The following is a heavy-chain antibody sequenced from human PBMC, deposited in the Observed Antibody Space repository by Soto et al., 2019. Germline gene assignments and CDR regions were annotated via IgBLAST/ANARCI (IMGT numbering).Heavy chain of an antibody. D-gene: IGHD6-13*01. V-gene: IGHV3-74*01. CDR2: INSDGSST. CDR3: ARERGKAAAVHFDY. Sequence: EVQLVESGGGLVQPGGSLRLSCAASGFTFSSYWLHWVRQAPGRGLVWVSRINSDGSSTSYADSVKGRFTISRDNAKNTLYLQMNSLRAEDTAVYYCARERGKAAAVHFDYWGQGTLVTVSS. J-gene: IGHJ4*02. CDR1: GFTFSSYW.